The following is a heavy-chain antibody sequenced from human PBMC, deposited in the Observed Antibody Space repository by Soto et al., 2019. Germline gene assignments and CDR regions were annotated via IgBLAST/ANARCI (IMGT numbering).Heavy chain of an antibody. J-gene: IGHJ4*01. V-gene: IGHV1-18*04. CDR2: NCAYNGNT. CDR3: ARGVNPRYGSSTSCYPLDY. D-gene: IGHD2-2*01. CDR1: GYTFTCYG. Sequence: ASAKVSCKASGYTFTCYGMSWVRKAPGQGLVLVGWNCAYNGNTSYAQKLQGRVTMTTDTCTSTAYMELRCLRSDDTAVYYCARGVNPRYGSSTSCYPLDYLGQ.